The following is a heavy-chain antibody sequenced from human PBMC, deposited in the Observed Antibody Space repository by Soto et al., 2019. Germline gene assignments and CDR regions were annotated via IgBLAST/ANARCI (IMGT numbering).Heavy chain of an antibody. J-gene: IGHJ6*02. V-gene: IGHV1-69*01. CDR3: SRGFDYRGVGGVPAANPWYLGIGG. CDR1: GGTLSNNA. D-gene: IGHD2-2*01. CDR2: IIPLSATT. Sequence: QVQLVQSGTEVKKPGSSVKVSCKASGGTLSNNAISWVRQAPGQGLEWMGGIIPLSATTNYAQKFQGRVTISADRSTRTGYKEVASLTSEDTAGYYWSRGFDYRGVGGVPAANPWYLGIGGRGQGTTVTVSS.